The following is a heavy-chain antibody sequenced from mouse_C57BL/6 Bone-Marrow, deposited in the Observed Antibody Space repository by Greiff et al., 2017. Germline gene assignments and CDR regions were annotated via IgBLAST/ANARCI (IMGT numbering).Heavy chain of an antibody. CDR1: GYTFTDHT. CDR3: ANYYGSRDYAMDY. D-gene: IGHD1-1*01. V-gene: IGHV1-78*01. J-gene: IGHJ4*01. Sequence: VQLQQSDAELVKPGASVKISCKVSGYTFTDHTIHWMKQRPEQGLEWIGYIYPRDGSTKYNEKFKGKATLTADKSSSTAYMQLNSLTSEDSAVYFCANYYGSRDYAMDYWGQGTSVTVSS. CDR2: IYPRDGST.